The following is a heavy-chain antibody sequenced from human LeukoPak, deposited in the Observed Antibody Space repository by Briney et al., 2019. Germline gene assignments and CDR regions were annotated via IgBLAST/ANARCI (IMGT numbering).Heavy chain of an antibody. CDR1: GFTFSSYA. V-gene: IGHV3-23*01. D-gene: IGHD2-15*01. Sequence: PGGSLRLSCAASGFTFSSYAMSWVRRAPGKGLEWVSAISGSGGSTYYADSVKGRFTISRDNSKNTLYLQMNSLRAEDTAVYYCAKDLLRRSIGYFDYWAREPWSPSPQ. CDR2: ISGSGGST. CDR3: AKDLLRRSIGYFDY. J-gene: IGHJ4*02.